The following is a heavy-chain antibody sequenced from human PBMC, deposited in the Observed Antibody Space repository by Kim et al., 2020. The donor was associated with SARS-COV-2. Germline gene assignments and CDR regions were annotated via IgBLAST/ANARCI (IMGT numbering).Heavy chain of an antibody. D-gene: IGHD3-3*01. J-gene: IGHJ6*02. Sequence: SETLSPTCTVSGGSISSYYWSWIRQPPGKGLEWIGYMFYSGYTNYNPSLESRVTISVDTSKNQFSLNLNSLTAADTAVYYCARGGSRTIFPVWGQGNTVT. CDR3: ARGGSRTIFPV. CDR1: GGSISSYY. CDR2: MFYSGYT. V-gene: IGHV4-59*01.